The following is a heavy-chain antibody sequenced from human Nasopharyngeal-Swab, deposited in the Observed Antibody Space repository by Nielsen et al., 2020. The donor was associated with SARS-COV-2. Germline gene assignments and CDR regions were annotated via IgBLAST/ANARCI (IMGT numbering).Heavy chain of an antibody. CDR1: GGSISSSSYY. V-gene: IGHV4-39*07. CDR3: ARVHRGRYYYYGMDV. J-gene: IGHJ6*02. Sequence: SETLSLTCTVSGGSISSSSYYWGWIRQPPGKGLEWIGSIYYSGSTYYNPSLKSRVTISVDTSKNQFSLKLSSVTAADTAVYYCARVHRGRYYYYGMDVWGQGTTVTVSS. CDR2: IYYSGST. D-gene: IGHD5-12*01.